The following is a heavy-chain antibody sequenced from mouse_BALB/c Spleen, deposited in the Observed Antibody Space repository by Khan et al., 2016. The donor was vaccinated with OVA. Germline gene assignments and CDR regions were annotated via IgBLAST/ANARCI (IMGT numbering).Heavy chain of an antibody. D-gene: IGHD2-14*01. CDR2: ILPGSGTS. CDR1: GYTFSSYW. CDR3: ARASQYYRVCFDY. V-gene: IGHV1-9*01. Sequence: QVQLQQSGAELMKPGASVKISCKATGYTFSSYWIEWIKQRPGHGLEWIGEILPGSGTSNYNEKVKGKATFTADTSSNTAYMQLSSLTSEDSAVYYSARASQYYRVCFDYWGQGTTLTVSS. J-gene: IGHJ2*01.